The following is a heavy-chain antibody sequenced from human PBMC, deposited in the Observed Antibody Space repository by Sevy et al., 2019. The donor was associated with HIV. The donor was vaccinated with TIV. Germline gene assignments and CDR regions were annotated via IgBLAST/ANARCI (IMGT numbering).Heavy chain of an antibody. CDR1: GYSISRGYH. J-gene: IGHJ4*02. D-gene: IGHD3-3*01. CDR2: IDQSGNA. CDR3: ARHGIFGVTYFFDY. V-gene: IGHV4-38-2*01. Sequence: SETLSLTCAVSGYSISRGYHWGWIRQPPGKGLEWIGSIDQSGNAYYNPSLRGRVTISVDTSKNQFSLNLRSVTAADTALYSCARHGIFGVTYFFDYWGQGALVTFSS.